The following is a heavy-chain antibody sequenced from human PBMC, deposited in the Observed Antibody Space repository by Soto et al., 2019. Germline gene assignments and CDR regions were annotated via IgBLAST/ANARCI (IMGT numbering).Heavy chain of an antibody. D-gene: IGHD6-19*01. V-gene: IGHV1-24*01. CDR2: IGPEDGET. J-gene: IGHJ4*02. Sequence: ASVKVSCKASGYTFTGHYIHWVRQAPEQGPEWMGEIGPEDGETIYAQKFQGRVTMTEDTSTDTAYMELSSLRSEDTAVYYCATAHRGIAVAGTFDYWGQGTLVTVSS. CDR3: ATAHRGIAVAGTFDY. CDR1: GYTFTGHY.